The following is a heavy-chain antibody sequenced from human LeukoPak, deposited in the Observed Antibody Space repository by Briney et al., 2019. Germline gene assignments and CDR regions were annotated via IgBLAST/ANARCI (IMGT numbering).Heavy chain of an antibody. CDR2: ISYDGSNK. J-gene: IGHJ4*02. V-gene: IGHV3-30-3*01. CDR1: GFTFSSYA. Sequence: GGSLRLSCAASGFTFSSYAMHWVRQAPGKGVEGVAVISYDGSNKYYADSVKGRFTISRDNSKNTLYLQMNSLRAEDTAVYYCARVVGGSYYYDSSGYYDYWGQGTLVTVSS. CDR3: ARVVGGSYYYDSSGYYDY. D-gene: IGHD3-22*01.